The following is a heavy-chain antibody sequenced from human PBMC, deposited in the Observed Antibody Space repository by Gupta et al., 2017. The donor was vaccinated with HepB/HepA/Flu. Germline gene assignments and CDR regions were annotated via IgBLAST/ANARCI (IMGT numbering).Heavy chain of an antibody. J-gene: IGHJ6*03. CDR3: ARQKGYCSSTSCYTGYYYYYYMDV. V-gene: IGHV4-39*01. CDR2: IYYSGST. CDR1: GGSISSSSYY. D-gene: IGHD2-2*02. Sequence: QLQLQESGPGLVKPSETLSLTCTVSGGSISSSSYYWGWIRQPPGKGLEWIGSIYYSGSTYYNPSLKSRVTISVDTSKNQFSLKLSSVTAADTAVYYCARQKGYCSSTSCYTGYYYYYYMDVWGKGTTVTVSS.